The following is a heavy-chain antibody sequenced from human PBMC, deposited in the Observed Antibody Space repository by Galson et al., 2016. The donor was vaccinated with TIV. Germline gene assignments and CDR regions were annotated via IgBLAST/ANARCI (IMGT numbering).Heavy chain of an antibody. J-gene: IGHJ6*02. D-gene: IGHD3-3*01. CDR1: EINFSRFW. Sequence: SLRLSCAASEINFSRFWMHWVRQVPGKGLMWVSRITDDGSDTVYADSVRGRFTISRDNAMDTLYLQMDSLRAEDTGVYYCARERSDYGVDVWGQGTTVTVS. CDR2: ITDDGSDT. V-gene: IGHV3-74*01. CDR3: ARERSDYGVDV.